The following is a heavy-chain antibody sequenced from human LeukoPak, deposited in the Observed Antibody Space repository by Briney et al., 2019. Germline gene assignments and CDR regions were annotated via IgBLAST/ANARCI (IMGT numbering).Heavy chain of an antibody. CDR2: MYYSGSS. V-gene: IGHV4-31*03. J-gene: IGHJ4*02. D-gene: IGHD5-12*01. CDR3: ARDRSGLYYFDY. Sequence: SQTLSLTCTVSGDSISVGGYFWSWIRQHPGRGLEWIGYMYYSGSSYYNPSLKSRVTISVDTSKNQFSLKLSSVTAADTAVYYCARDRSGLYYFDYWGQGTLVTVSS. CDR1: GDSISVGGYF.